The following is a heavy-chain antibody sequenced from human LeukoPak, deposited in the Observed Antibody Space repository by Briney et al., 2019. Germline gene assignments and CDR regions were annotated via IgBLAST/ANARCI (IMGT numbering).Heavy chain of an antibody. Sequence: PETLSLTCTVSGGSISTYYWNRIRQPPGKGLEWIGYIYYSGATNYNPSLKSRVTISVDTSKNQFSLKLSSVTAADTAVYYCARGVYIAAAQYGFWGQGTLVTVSS. CDR3: ARGVYIAAAQYGF. CDR1: GGSISTYY. J-gene: IGHJ4*02. V-gene: IGHV4-59*01. D-gene: IGHD6-13*01. CDR2: IYYSGAT.